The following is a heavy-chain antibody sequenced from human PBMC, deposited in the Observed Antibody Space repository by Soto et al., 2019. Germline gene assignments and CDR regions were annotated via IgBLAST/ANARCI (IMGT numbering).Heavy chain of an antibody. D-gene: IGHD6-6*01. V-gene: IGHV5-10-1*01. CDR2: IDPSDSYT. Sequence: PGESLKISCKGSGYSFTSYWISWVRQMPGKGLEWMGRIDPSDSYTNYNPSFQGHVTISADKSISTAYLQWSSLKASDTAMYYCARRSKRLIAARHYYYSYGMDVWGQGTTVTVSS. CDR3: ARRSKRLIAARHYYYSYGMDV. CDR1: GYSFTSYW. J-gene: IGHJ6*02.